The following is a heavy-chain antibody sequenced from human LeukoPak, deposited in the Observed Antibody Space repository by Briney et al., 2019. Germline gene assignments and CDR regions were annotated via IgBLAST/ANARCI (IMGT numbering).Heavy chain of an antibody. D-gene: IGHD2-2*02. Sequence: ASVKVSCKASGCTFTGYYMHWVRQAPGQGLEWMGWINPNSGGTNYAQKFQGRVTMTRDTSISTAYMELSRLRSDDTAVYYCARGAPLGDCSSTSCYTDRWDYWGQGTLVTVSS. V-gene: IGHV1-2*02. J-gene: IGHJ4*02. CDR3: ARGAPLGDCSSTSCYTDRWDY. CDR1: GCTFTGYY. CDR2: INPNSGGT.